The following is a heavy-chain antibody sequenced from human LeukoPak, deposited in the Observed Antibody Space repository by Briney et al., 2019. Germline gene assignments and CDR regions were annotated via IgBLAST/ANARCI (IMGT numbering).Heavy chain of an antibody. J-gene: IGHJ3*02. V-gene: IGHV3-23*01. CDR1: GFTFSGFA. CDR2: VSGSGGST. Sequence: GGSLRLSCAASGFTFSGFAMSWVRQAPGKGLEWVSVVSGSGGSTYYADSVKGRFTISRDNSKNTLYLQMNSLRAEDTAVYYCTRGYSGNNWYAFDIWGQGTMVTVSS. CDR3: TRGYSGNNWYAFDI. D-gene: IGHD1-26*01.